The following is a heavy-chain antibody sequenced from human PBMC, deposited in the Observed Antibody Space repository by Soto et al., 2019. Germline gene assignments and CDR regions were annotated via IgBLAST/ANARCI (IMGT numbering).Heavy chain of an antibody. Sequence: GGSLRLSCAASGFTFSSYAMSWVRQAPGKGLEWVAVIWYDGSNKYYADSVKGRFTISRDNSKNTLYLQMNSLRAEDTAVYYCARVATVVVAATLELDYYYGMDVWGQGTTVTVSS. CDR2: IWYDGSNK. V-gene: IGHV3-33*08. CDR3: ARVATVVVAATLELDYYYGMDV. D-gene: IGHD2-15*01. CDR1: GFTFSSYA. J-gene: IGHJ6*02.